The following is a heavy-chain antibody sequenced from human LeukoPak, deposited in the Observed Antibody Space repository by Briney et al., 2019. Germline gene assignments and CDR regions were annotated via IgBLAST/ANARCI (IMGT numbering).Heavy chain of an antibody. CDR2: INQDGSLE. CDR3: AKNLAAAGPPFDY. J-gene: IGHJ4*02. Sequence: GGSLRLSCAASGFTFSNYYLTWVRQAPGKGLEWVANINQDGSLEKYVDSVKGRFTISRDNAENSVYLQMNSLRAEDTAVYYCAKNLAAAGPPFDYWGQGTLVTVSS. CDR1: GFTFSNYY. D-gene: IGHD6-13*01. V-gene: IGHV3-7*01.